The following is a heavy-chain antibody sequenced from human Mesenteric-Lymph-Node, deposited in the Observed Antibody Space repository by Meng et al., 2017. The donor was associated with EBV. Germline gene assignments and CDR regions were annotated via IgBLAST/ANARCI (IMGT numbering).Heavy chain of an antibody. D-gene: IGHD3-10*01. CDR1: GGPISSDDYT. V-gene: IGHV4-30-2*01. CDR2: IFHTGST. Sequence: QLQLQRLDSGRVNSSPSPSLTCAGSGGPISSDDYTWNWIRQPPGKGLEWIGNIFHTGSTQYKSSLKSRVTISVDRSKNQFSLRLHSVTAADTAVYYCARRSIREGVGIDTWGHGTLVTVSS. J-gene: IGHJ5*01. CDR3: ARRSIREGVGIDT.